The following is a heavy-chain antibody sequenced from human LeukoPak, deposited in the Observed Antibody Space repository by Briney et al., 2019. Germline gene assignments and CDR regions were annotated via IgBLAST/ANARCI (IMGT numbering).Heavy chain of an antibody. CDR2: ISSSGSTI. V-gene: IGHV3-48*03. D-gene: IGHD3-10*01. Sequence: GGSLRLSCAASGFTFSSYEMTWVRQAPGKGLEWLSYISSSGSTIYYADPVKGRFTVSRDNAKNSLYLQMNSLRAEDTAVYYCARESGITMLRGAHTPWGQGILVTVSS. J-gene: IGHJ5*02. CDR3: ARESGITMLRGAHTP. CDR1: GFTFSSYE.